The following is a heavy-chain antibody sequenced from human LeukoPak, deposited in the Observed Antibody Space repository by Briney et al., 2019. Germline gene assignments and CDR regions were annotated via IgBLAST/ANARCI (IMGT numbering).Heavy chain of an antibody. CDR1: GFTVSRNY. CDR2: IYSGGST. CDR3: ARSATDSSGYDY. Sequence: GGSLRLSCAASGFTVSRNYVSWVRQAPGKGLEWVSVIYSGGSTYYADSVKGRFTIFRDNSKNTQYLQMNSLGAEDTAVYYCARSATDSSGYDYWGQGTLVTVSS. J-gene: IGHJ4*02. V-gene: IGHV3-53*01. D-gene: IGHD3-22*01.